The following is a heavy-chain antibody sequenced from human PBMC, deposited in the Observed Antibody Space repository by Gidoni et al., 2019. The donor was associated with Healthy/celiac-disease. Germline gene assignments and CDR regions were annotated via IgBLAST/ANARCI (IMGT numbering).Heavy chain of an antibody. CDR2: IYYSGRT. V-gene: IGHV4-31*03. D-gene: IGHD6-6*01. CDR3: ARAAIEYSSSPPAAYYYGMDV. J-gene: IGHJ6*02. CDR1: GGSISSGGSY. Sequence: QVQLQESGPGLVKPSQTLSLTCTVSGGSISSGGSYWSWIRQPPGKCLEWIGYIYYSGRTYDNPALKRRVTISVDTSKNQFSLKLSSVTAADTAVYYCARAAIEYSSSPPAAYYYGMDVWGQGTTVTVSS.